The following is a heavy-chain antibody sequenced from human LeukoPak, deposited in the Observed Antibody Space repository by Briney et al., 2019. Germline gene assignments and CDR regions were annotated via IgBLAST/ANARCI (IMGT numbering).Heavy chain of an antibody. V-gene: IGHV3-30*02. J-gene: IGHJ4*02. CDR3: AKGYSSGPAPFDY. D-gene: IGHD6-19*01. CDR1: GFTFSSYG. CDR2: IRYDGSNK. Sequence: GGSLRLSCAASGFTFSSYGMHWVRQAPGKGLEWVAFIRYDGSNKYYADSVKGRFTIPRDNSKNTLYLQMNSLRAEDTAVYYCAKGYSSGPAPFDYSGQGTLVTVSS.